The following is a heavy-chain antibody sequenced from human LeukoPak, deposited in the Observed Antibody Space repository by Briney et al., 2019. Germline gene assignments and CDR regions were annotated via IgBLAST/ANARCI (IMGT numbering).Heavy chain of an antibody. Sequence: PGGSLRLSCAASGFTFSSYAMSWVRQAPGKGLEWVSAISGSGGSTYYADSVKGRFTISRDNSKSTLYLQMNSLRVEDTAVYYCAKVQYARYNWNYKGIDAFDIWGQGTMVTVSS. V-gene: IGHV3-23*01. J-gene: IGHJ3*02. CDR2: ISGSGGST. D-gene: IGHD1-7*01. CDR3: AKVQYARYNWNYKGIDAFDI. CDR1: GFTFSSYA.